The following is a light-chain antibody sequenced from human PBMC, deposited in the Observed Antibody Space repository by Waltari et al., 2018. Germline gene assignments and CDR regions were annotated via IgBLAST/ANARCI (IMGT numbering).Light chain of an antibody. V-gene: IGLV4-69*01. CDR3: QTGGHGTWV. Sequence: QLVLTQSPSASASLGASIKLTCTLSSGHSNNIIAWLQQQKPAKGPRYLMKVKSDGSHSRGDGIPDRFSGSSSGAERYLTISSLQSEDEADYYCQTGGHGTWVFGGGTKLTVL. J-gene: IGLJ3*02. CDR1: SGHSNNI. CDR2: VKSDGSH.